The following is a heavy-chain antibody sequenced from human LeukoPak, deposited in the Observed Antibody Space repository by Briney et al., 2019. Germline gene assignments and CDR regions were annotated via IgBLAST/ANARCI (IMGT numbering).Heavy chain of an antibody. D-gene: IGHD3-9*01. V-gene: IGHV5-51*01. CDR2: IYAGDSDT. CDR3: ARGRGRYFDWLLYGFDS. Sequence: GESLKISCKGSGYSFTTYWIGWVRQMPGKGLEWMGIIYAGDSDTRYSPSFQDQVTISADKSISTAYLQWSSLKASDTAMYYCARGRGRYFDWLLYGFDSWGQGTLVTVSS. J-gene: IGHJ4*02. CDR1: GYSFTTYW.